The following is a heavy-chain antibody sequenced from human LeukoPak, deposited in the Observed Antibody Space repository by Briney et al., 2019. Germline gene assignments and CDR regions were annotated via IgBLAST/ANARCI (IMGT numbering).Heavy chain of an antibody. J-gene: IGHJ4*02. CDR1: GYSISSGYY. V-gene: IGHV4-38-2*02. D-gene: IGHD3-3*02. CDR3: AREVTLRTAIFFDY. Sequence: SETLSLTCTVSGYSISSGYYWGWIRQPPGKGLEWIGSIYHSGSTYYNPSLKSRVTISVDTSKNQFSLKLSSVIAADTAVYYCAREVTLRTAIFFDYWGQGTLVTVSS. CDR2: IYHSGST.